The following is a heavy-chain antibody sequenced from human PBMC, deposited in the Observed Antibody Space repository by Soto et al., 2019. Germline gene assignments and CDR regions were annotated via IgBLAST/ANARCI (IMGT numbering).Heavy chain of an antibody. V-gene: IGHV3-23*01. Sequence: EVPLSESGGTLVQPGGSLRLSCVASGFTFGNYAMHCFRQAPGKGLEWFSSIVGGGDYTFYADSVKGRFTISRDNSKNTIYLQMNTLRVDATAMYYCSKIATESHDGRDHYDYWGQGTLVTVSS. CDR3: SKIATESHDGRDHYDY. J-gene: IGHJ4*02. CDR1: GFTFGNYA. D-gene: IGHD2-21*02. CDR2: IVGGGDYT.